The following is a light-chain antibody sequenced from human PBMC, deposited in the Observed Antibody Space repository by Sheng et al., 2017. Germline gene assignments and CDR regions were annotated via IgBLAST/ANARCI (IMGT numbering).Light chain of an antibody. Sequence: QSVLTQPPSVSGAPGQRVSIFCTGSSSNIGADYGVHWYQQLPGAAPKLLIYADNDRPSGVSNRFSGSKSGNMASLTISGLQAEDEADYYCSSYTSISTRVFGTGTKVTVL. CDR3: SSYTSISTRV. CDR2: ADN. J-gene: IGLJ1*01. CDR1: SSNIGADYG. V-gene: IGLV1-40*01.